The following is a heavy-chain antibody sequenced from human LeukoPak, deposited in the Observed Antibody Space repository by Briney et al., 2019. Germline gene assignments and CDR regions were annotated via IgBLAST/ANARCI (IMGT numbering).Heavy chain of an antibody. D-gene: IGHD7-27*01. Sequence: GGSLRLSCEASGFTFTTYSMTWIRQAPGKGLEWVAFIDKSGGTTYYADSVKGRFTISRDNAKSSLYLEMNSLRAEDTAVYYCGRGHWGLDYWGQGTLVTVSS. CDR3: GRGHWGLDY. V-gene: IGHV3-48*04. CDR1: GFTFTTYS. CDR2: IDKSGGTT. J-gene: IGHJ4*02.